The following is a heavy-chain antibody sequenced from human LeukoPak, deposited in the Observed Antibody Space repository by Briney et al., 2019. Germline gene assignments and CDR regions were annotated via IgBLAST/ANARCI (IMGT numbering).Heavy chain of an antibody. J-gene: IGHJ4*02. CDR1: GCSISRNSHY. Sequence: SETLSLTCTVSGCSISRNSHYWGGIRQTPGKGLEWIGSIFYSGTTYYNPSLKSRVTISIDTSKNHFSLKLSSVTAPDTAVYCCSRHWHRVAGRVYLGEGALVTVSS. V-gene: IGHV4-39*01. CDR2: IFYSGTT. D-gene: IGHD6-19*01. CDR3: SRHWHRVAGRVY.